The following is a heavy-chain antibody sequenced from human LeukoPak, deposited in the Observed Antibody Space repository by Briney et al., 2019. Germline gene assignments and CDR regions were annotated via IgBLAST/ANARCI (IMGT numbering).Heavy chain of an antibody. Sequence: PSETLSLTCTVSGGSISSSSYYWGWIRQPPGKGLEWIGNIYYSGSTYYNPSLKSRVTISVDTSKNQFSLKLSSVTAADTAVYYCARQFTSTSFHFDYWGRGTLVTVSS. CDR3: ARQFTSTSFHFDY. J-gene: IGHJ4*02. V-gene: IGHV4-39*07. D-gene: IGHD2-2*01. CDR1: GGSISSSSYY. CDR2: IYYSGST.